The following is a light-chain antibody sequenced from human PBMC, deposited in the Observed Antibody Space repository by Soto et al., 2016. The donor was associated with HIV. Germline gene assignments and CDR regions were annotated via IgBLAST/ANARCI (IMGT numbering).Light chain of an antibody. CDR1: QSISTY. CDR3: QQSYSDPTWT. Sequence: DPVSITCRASQSISTYLNWYQQKPGKAPKLLIYAASTLQSGVPSRFGGSGSGTDFTLTISSLQPEDFVTYYCQQSYSDPTWTFGQGTKVEIK. J-gene: IGKJ1*01. V-gene: IGKV1-39*01. CDR2: AAS.